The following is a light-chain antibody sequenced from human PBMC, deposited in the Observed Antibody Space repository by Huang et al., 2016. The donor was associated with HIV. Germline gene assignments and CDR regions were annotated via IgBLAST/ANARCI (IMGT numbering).Light chain of an antibody. CDR3: QQYNDWPPIT. Sequence: EIVMTQSPGTLSVSPGERVTLSCSASESISSSLAWYQQASGQAPRLLIYDASTRATRVPARFSGSGSGTNFTLTISSLQSEDFAVYYCQQYNDWPPITFGQGTRVDIK. J-gene: IGKJ5*01. CDR2: DAS. V-gene: IGKV3-15*01. CDR1: ESISSS.